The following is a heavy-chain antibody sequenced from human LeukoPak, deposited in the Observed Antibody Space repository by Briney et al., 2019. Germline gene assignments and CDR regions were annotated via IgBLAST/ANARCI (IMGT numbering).Heavy chain of an antibody. CDR2: ISGSGGST. D-gene: IGHD2-21*02. CDR3: AKGTAPVPKTSEYFQH. Sequence: PGGSLRLSCAASGFTFSSYAMSWVRQAPGKGLEWVSAISGSGGSTYYADSVKGRFTISRDNSKNTLYLQMNSLRAEDTAVYYCAKGTAPVPKTSEYFQHWGQGTLVTVSS. J-gene: IGHJ1*01. V-gene: IGHV3-23*01. CDR1: GFTFSSYA.